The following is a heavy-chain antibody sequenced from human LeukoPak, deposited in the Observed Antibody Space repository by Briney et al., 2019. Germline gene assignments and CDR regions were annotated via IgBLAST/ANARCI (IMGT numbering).Heavy chain of an antibody. CDR3: AREAGDHSAWFDP. CDR2: IYTSGST. CDR1: GGSISSYY. Sequence: KASETLSLTCTVSGGSISSYYWNWIRQPAGKGLEWIGRIYTSGSTNYNPSLKSRVTMSVDTPKNQFSLKLSSVTAADTAVYYCAREAGDHSAWFDPWGQGTLVTVSS. D-gene: IGHD1-14*01. J-gene: IGHJ5*02. V-gene: IGHV4-4*07.